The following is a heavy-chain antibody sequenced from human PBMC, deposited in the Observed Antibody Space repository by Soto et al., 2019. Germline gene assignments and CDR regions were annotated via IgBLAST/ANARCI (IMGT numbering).Heavy chain of an antibody. CDR3: ARGSKYYDILTGYYGMDV. Sequence: GASVKVSCKASGYTFTGYYMHWVRQAPGQGLEWMGWINPNSGGTNYAQKFQGRVTMTRDTSISTAYMELSRLRPDDTAVYYCARGSKYYDILTGYYGMDVWGQGTTVTVSS. CDR2: INPNSGGT. V-gene: IGHV1-2*02. D-gene: IGHD3-9*01. CDR1: GYTFTGYY. J-gene: IGHJ6*02.